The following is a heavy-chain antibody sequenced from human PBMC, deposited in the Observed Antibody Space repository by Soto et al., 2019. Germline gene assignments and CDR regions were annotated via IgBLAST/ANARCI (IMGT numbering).Heavy chain of an antibody. CDR1: GGSISSYY. CDR3: ARGRFGAGRYYYGMDV. Sequence: SETLSLTCTVSGGSISSYYWSWIRQPPGKGLEWIGYIYYSGSTNYNPSLKSRVTISVDTSKNQFSLKLSSVTAADTAVYYCARGRFGAGRYYYGMDVWGQGTTLPVYS. J-gene: IGHJ6*02. CDR2: IYYSGST. V-gene: IGHV4-59*01. D-gene: IGHD3-10*01.